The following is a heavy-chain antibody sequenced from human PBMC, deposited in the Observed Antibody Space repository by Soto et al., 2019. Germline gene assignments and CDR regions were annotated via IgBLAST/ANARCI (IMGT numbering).Heavy chain of an antibody. CDR3: ARHSGSWDYFDY. CDR1: GGSISSSSYY. CDR2: IYYSGST. V-gene: IGHV4-39*01. D-gene: IGHD6-13*01. J-gene: IGHJ4*02. Sequence: SETLSLTCTVSGGSISSSSYYWGWIRQPPGKGLEWIGSIYYSGSTYYNPSLKSRVTISVDTSKNQFSLKLSSVTAADTAVYYCARHSGSWDYFDYWGQGTLVTVSS.